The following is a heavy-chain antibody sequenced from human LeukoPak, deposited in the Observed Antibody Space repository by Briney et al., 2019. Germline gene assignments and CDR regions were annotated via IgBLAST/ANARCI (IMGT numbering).Heavy chain of an antibody. Sequence: KPSETLSLTCAVYGGSFSGYYWSWIRQPPGKGLEWIGEVNLQGSTNYNPSLMGRVAISVDTSENHVSLQLTSVTAADTAVYYCAREGGPYRPLDYSGQGTLVTVS. CDR1: GGSFSGYY. CDR2: VNLQGST. J-gene: IGHJ4*02. D-gene: IGHD3-16*01. CDR3: AREGGPYRPLDY. V-gene: IGHV4-34*01.